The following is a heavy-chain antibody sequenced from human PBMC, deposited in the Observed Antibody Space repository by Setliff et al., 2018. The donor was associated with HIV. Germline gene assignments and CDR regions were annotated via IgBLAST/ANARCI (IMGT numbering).Heavy chain of an antibody. J-gene: IGHJ4*02. CDR2: INAGNGNT. CDR1: GYTFTNYA. D-gene: IGHD3-10*01. Sequence: ASVKVSCKASGYTFTNYAIHWVRQAPGQGLEWMGWINAGNGNTESSKKFQGRVTITRETSATTAYMELSSLTPEDTAIYFCARALSYGSGTYSAAGFWGQGALVTVSS. V-gene: IGHV1-3*01. CDR3: ARALSYGSGTYSAAGF.